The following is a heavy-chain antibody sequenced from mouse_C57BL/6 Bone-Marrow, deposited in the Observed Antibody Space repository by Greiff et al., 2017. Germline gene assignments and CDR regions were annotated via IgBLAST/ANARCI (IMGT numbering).Heavy chain of an antibody. Sequence: QVQLQQPGAELVRPGSSVKLSCKASGYTFTSYWMHWVKQRPIQGLEWIGNIDPSDSGTNYNQKFKNKATLTVDKSSSTAYMQLSSLTSEDSAVYYCARWVGYYYAMVYRGQGTSVTVSS. CDR1: GYTFTSYW. CDR2: IDPSDSGT. CDR3: ARWVGYYYAMVY. V-gene: IGHV1-52*01. J-gene: IGHJ4*01.